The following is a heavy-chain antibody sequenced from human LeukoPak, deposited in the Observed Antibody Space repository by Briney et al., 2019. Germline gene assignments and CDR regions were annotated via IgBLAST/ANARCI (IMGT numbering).Heavy chain of an antibody. D-gene: IGHD2-2*01. CDR1: GGSFSGYY. J-gene: IGHJ5*02. Sequence: SETLSLTCAVYGGSFSGYYWSWIRQPPGKGLEWIGEINHSGSTNYNPSLKSRVTISVDTSKNQFSLKLSSVTAADTAVYYCARHGVVPAAHTYNWFDPWGQGTLVTVSS. CDR3: ARHGVVPAAHTYNWFDP. CDR2: INHSGST. V-gene: IGHV4-34*01.